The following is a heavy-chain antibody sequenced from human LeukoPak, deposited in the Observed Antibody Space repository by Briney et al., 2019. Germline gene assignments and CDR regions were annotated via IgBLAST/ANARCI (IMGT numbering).Heavy chain of an antibody. J-gene: IGHJ4*02. CDR3: ARVRWFGELFSDY. CDR2: ISVNNADT. V-gene: IGHV1-18*01. CDR1: GYSFTNYG. D-gene: IGHD3-10*01. Sequence: ASVKVSCKASGYSFTNYGISWVRQAPGQGLQWMGWISVNNADTNYAQNFQGRVTLTTDTSTGTAYMELRSLRSDDTAVYYCARVRWFGELFSDYWGQETLVTVSS.